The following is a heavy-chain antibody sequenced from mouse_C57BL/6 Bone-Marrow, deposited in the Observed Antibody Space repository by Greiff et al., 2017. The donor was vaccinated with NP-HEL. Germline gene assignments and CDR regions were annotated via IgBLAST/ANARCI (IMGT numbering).Heavy chain of an antibody. Sequence: VQLQQSGPGLVKPSQSLSLTCSVTGYSITSGYYWNWIRQFPGNKLEWMGYISYDGSNNYNPSLKNRISITRDTSKNQFFLKLNSVTTEDTATYYCARAAYYSNYVGYWGQGTTLTVSS. D-gene: IGHD2-5*01. CDR2: ISYDGSN. J-gene: IGHJ2*01. CDR1: GYSITSGYY. CDR3: ARAAYYSNYVGY. V-gene: IGHV3-6*01.